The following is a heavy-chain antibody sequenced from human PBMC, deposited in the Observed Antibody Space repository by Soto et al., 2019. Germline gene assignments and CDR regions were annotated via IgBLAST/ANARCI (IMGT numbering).Heavy chain of an antibody. CDR2: IYYSGST. CDR3: ARFVVVVGATPTRFDP. Sequence: SESLSLTCTVSGVSISRGDYYWSWIRQPQGKGLEWIGYIYYSGSTYYNPSHKSRVTISVDTSKNQLSLKLSSVTAADTAVYYCARFVVVVGATPTRFDPWGQGTLVTVPS. J-gene: IGHJ5*02. CDR1: GVSISRGDYY. V-gene: IGHV4-30-4*01. D-gene: IGHD2-15*01.